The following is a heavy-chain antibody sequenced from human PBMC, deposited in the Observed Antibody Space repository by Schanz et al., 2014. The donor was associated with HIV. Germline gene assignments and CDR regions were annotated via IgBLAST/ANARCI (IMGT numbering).Heavy chain of an antibody. CDR3: ARRDYGDYYYYYGMDV. D-gene: IGHD4-17*01. Sequence: EVPLLESGGGLAQPGGSQRLSCAASGFAFSDYAMSWVRQAPGKGLEWVSSISAGGRDTYYADSVKGRFTISRDNSKNTLYLQMNSLRAEDTAVYYCARRDYGDYYYYYGMDVWGQGTTVTVSS. J-gene: IGHJ6*02. V-gene: IGHV3-23*01. CDR1: GFAFSDYA. CDR2: ISAGGRDT.